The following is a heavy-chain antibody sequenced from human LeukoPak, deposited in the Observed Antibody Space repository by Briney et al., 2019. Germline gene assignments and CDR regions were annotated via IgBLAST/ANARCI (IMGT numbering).Heavy chain of an antibody. CDR2: ISGSNGNT. J-gene: IGHJ4*02. D-gene: IGHD3-10*01. CDR1: GYTFTTYG. V-gene: IGHV1-18*04. CDR3: ARDRDRMVQGVTAHFDY. Sequence: ASVKVSCKTSGYTFTTYGISWVRQAPGQGLEWMGWISGSNGNTKYAQKVQGRVTMTTDTSTTTAYMEVRSLRSDDTAVYYCARDRDRMVQGVTAHFDYWGQGTLVTVSS.